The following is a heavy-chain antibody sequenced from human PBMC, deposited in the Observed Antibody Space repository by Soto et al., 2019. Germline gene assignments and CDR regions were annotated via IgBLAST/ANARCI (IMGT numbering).Heavy chain of an antibody. V-gene: IGHV3-11*01. CDR2: ISSSGSTI. D-gene: IGHD2-15*01. J-gene: IGHJ6*02. CDR1: GFTFSDYY. CDR3: ARGGYWSGGRSLWQNTGMDA. Sequence: QVQLVESGGGLVKPGGSLRLSCAASGFTFSDYYMAWVRQAPGKGLEWISYISSSGSTIYYAPSVKGRFTISRDNAKKSLDMQGDRLGADDPAVYFWARGGYWSGGRSLWQNTGMDAWGRVTTVSVSS.